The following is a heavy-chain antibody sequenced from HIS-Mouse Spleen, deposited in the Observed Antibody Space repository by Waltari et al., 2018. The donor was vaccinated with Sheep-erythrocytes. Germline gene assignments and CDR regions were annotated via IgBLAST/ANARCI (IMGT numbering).Heavy chain of an antibody. CDR3: ARRTYYDFWSGYYTHAFDI. Sequence: EVQLVQSGAEVKKPGESLKISCKGSGYSFTSYWIGWVRQMPGKGLEWMGIIYPGDSDTRYSPSFQGQVTISADKSISTAYLQWSSLKASDTAMYYCARRTYYDFWSGYYTHAFDIWGQGTMVTVSS. CDR2: IYPGDSDT. D-gene: IGHD3-3*01. J-gene: IGHJ3*02. CDR1: GYSFTSYW. V-gene: IGHV5-51*03.